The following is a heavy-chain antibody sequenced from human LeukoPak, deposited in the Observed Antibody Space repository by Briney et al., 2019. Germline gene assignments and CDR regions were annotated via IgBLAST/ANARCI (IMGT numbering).Heavy chain of an antibody. D-gene: IGHD6-13*01. Sequence: ASVKVSCKASGGTFSSYAISWVRQAPGQGLEWMGRIIPILGIANYAQKFQGRVTITADKSTSTAYMELSSLRSEDTAVYYCAREIAAAGTWWFDPWGQGTLVTVSS. V-gene: IGHV1-69*04. J-gene: IGHJ5*02. CDR1: GGTFSSYA. CDR2: IIPILGIA. CDR3: AREIAAAGTWWFDP.